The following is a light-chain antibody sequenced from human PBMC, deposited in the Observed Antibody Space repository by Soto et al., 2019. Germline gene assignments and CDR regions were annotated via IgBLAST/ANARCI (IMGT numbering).Light chain of an antibody. CDR2: EVS. Sequence: QSVLTQPASVSGSPGQSITISCSGTSSDVGGYNYVSWYQQHPGKAPKLMIYEVSNRPSGVSNRFSGSKSGNTASLTISGLKAEDEADYSCSSYTTRSNNFEVFGTGTKVTVL. CDR3: SSYTTRSNNFEV. J-gene: IGLJ1*01. CDR1: SSDVGGYNY. V-gene: IGLV2-14*01.